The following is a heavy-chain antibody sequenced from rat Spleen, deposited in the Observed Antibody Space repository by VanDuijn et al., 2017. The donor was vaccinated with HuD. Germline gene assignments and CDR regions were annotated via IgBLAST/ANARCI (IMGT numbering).Heavy chain of an antibody. V-gene: IGHV2-45*01. CDR2: MWRGGST. J-gene: IGHJ4*01. Sequence: QVQLMESGPGLVQPSETLSLTCTVSGFSLTSYSVHWVRQPPGKGLEWMGVMWRGGSTEYNSALKSRLSISRDTSKNHIFLKMNSLQSEDTATYHCASLLYSSYIYDYVMDAWGQGASVTVSS. D-gene: IGHD1-2*01. CDR1: GFSLTSYS. CDR3: ASLLYSSYIYDYVMDA.